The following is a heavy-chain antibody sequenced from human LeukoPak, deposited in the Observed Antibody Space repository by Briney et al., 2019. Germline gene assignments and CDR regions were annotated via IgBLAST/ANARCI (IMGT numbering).Heavy chain of an antibody. CDR1: GFTFSSYG. D-gene: IGHD3-10*01. CDR2: ISYDGSNK. CDR3: AKESSGSSYYYYYGMDV. V-gene: IGHV3-30*18. Sequence: GSLRLSCAASGFTFSSYGMHWVRQAPGKGLEWVAVISYDGSNKYYADSVKGRFTISRDNSKNTLYLQMNSLRAEDTAVYYCAKESSGSSYYYYYGMDVWGQGTTVTVSS. J-gene: IGHJ6*02.